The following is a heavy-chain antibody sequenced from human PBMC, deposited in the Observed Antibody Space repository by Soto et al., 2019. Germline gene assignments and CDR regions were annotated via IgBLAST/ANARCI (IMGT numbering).Heavy chain of an antibody. Sequence: QVQLQESGPGLVKPSQTLSLTCTVSGDSITSGTYYWSWIRQPPGKGLEWVGFVFHSGTTFYNPSVKSRVLMSADTSKNQFALDVRSLTVADTAVYYCARARGYCTGASCSLFYFYGVDVWGQGTTGSVSS. CDR1: GDSITSGTYY. CDR3: ARARGYCTGASCSLFYFYGVDV. D-gene: IGHD2-8*02. J-gene: IGHJ6*02. V-gene: IGHV4-30-4*01. CDR2: VFHSGTT.